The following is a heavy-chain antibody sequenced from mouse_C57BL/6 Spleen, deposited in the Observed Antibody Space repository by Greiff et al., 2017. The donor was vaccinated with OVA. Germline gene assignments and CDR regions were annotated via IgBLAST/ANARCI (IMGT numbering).Heavy chain of an antibody. CDR3: ARSMYYGSSSHYYAMDY. Sequence: VKLMESGPELVKPGASVKISCKASGYAFSSSWMNWVKQRPGKGLEWIGRIYPGDGDTNYNGKFKGKATLTADKSSSTAYMQLSSLTSEDSAVYFCARSMYYGSSSHYYAMDYWGQGTSVTVSS. CDR2: IYPGDGDT. J-gene: IGHJ4*01. D-gene: IGHD1-1*01. CDR1: GYAFSSSW. V-gene: IGHV1-82*01.